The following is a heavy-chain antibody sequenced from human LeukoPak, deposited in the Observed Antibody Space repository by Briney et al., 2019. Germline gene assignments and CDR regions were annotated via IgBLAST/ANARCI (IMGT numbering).Heavy chain of an antibody. CDR3: ARARGEDGYKTDAFDI. D-gene: IGHD5-24*01. CDR1: GYSFTSYW. V-gene: IGHV5-51*01. Sequence: GESLKISCKGSGYSFTSYWIGWVCQMPGKGLEWMGIIYPGDSDTRYSPSFQGQVTISADKSISTAYLQWSSLKASDTAMYYCARARGEDGYKTDAFDIWGQGTMVTVSS. J-gene: IGHJ3*02. CDR2: IYPGDSDT.